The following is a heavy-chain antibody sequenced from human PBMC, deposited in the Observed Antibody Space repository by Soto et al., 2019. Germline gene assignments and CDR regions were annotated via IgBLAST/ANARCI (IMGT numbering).Heavy chain of an antibody. J-gene: IGHJ6*02. Sequence: QVQLQESGPGLVKPSQTLSLTCTVSGGSISSGDYYWSWIRQPPGKGLEWIGYIYYRGTTYYNPFLKSRVTISVATSKNQFSLKVSSVTAADTAVYYCARALIQLWPHYYYGMHVWGQGTTVTVSS. CDR3: ARALIQLWPHYYYGMHV. CDR2: IYYRGTT. V-gene: IGHV4-30-4*01. D-gene: IGHD5-18*01. CDR1: GGSISSGDYY.